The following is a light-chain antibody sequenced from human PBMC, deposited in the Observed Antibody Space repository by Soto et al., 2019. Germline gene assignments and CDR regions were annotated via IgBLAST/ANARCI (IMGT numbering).Light chain of an antibody. Sequence: QSALTQPASVSGSPGQSITISCTGTSSDVGGYNYVSWYQQHPGKAPKLMIYEVSNRPPGVSNRFSGSKSGNTASLTISGLQAEDEADSYCSSDTSSSTLFGTGTKLTVL. CDR1: SSDVGGYNY. CDR3: SSDTSSSTL. CDR2: EVS. J-gene: IGLJ1*01. V-gene: IGLV2-14*01.